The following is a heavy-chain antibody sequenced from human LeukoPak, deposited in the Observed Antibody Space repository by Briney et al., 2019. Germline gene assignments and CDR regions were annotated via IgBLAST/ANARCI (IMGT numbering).Heavy chain of an antibody. CDR2: ISGSGGST. J-gene: IGHJ4*02. V-gene: IGHV3-23*01. CDR1: GFTFSSYA. Sequence: PGGSLRLSCAASGFTFSSYAMSWVRQAPGKGLEWVSAISGSGGSTYYADSVKGRFTISRDNSKNTLYLQMNSLRAEDTAVYYCAKALRNYYDSSGYYLDYWGQGTLVTVSS. CDR3: AKALRNYYDSSGYYLDY. D-gene: IGHD3-22*01.